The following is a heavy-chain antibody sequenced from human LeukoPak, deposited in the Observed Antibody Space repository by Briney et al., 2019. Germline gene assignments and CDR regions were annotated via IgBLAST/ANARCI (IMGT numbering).Heavy chain of an antibody. CDR2: ISGSGGST. CDR1: GFTFSSYA. J-gene: IGHJ4*02. D-gene: IGHD3-22*01. CDR3: AKPQTYYYDSSGYYFDY. V-gene: IGHV3-23*01. Sequence: GGSLRLSCAASGFTFSSYAMSWVRQAPGKGLEWVSAISGSGGSTYYADSVKGRFTISRDNPKNTLYLQMNSLRAEDTAVYYCAKPQTYYYDSSGYYFDYWGQGTLVTVSS.